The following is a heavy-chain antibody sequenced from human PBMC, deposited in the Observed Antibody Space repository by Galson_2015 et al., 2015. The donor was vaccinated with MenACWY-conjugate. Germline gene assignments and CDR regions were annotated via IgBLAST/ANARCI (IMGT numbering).Heavy chain of an antibody. CDR1: GFTFTSYA. V-gene: IGHV3-30-3*01. Sequence: SLRLSCAASGFTFTSYAMHWVRQAPGKGLEWVGVVANDENNKFYADSVKGRFTISRDNSKRTLFLQMNSLRTEDTAVYYYARGYNNNWDYGAYFDYWGQGTLVPVSS. D-gene: IGHD1-7*01. CDR2: VANDENNK. CDR3: ARGYNNNWDYGAYFDY. J-gene: IGHJ4*02.